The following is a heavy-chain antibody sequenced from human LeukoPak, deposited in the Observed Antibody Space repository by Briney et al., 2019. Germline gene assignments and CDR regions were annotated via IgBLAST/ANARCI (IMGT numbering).Heavy chain of an antibody. CDR2: SYYSGST. J-gene: IGHJ4*02. D-gene: IGHD2-15*01. V-gene: IGHV4-39*01. CDR3: ARHLLGYCSGGNCYYFDF. CDR1: GGSISSTTYY. Sequence: SETLSLTCTVSGGSISSTTYYWGWIRQPPGKGLEWIGSSYYSGSTHYNPSLKSRVTISVDTSKNQFSLKLSSVTAADTAVYYCARHLLGYCSGGNCYYFDFWGQGTLVTVSS.